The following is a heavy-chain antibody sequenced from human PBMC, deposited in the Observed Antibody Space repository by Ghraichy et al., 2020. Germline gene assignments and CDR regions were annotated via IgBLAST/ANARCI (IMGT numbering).Heavy chain of an antibody. V-gene: IGHV2-5*01. CDR3: AHEGYGSDNWLDA. D-gene: IGHD2-8*02. CDR1: GFSLSATGVG. Sequence: SGPTLVKLTQTLTLTCTFSGFSLSATGVGVGWIRQTPGKALEWLALIFYNDEERYNPSLNSRLNIAKDNSKNYVVLTMTNMDPVDTATYYCAHEGYGSDNWLDAWGQGILVTVSS. CDR2: IFYNDEE. J-gene: IGHJ5*02.